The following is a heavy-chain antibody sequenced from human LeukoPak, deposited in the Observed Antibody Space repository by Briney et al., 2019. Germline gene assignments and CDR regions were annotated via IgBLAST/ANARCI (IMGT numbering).Heavy chain of an antibody. CDR2: IIPIFGTA. CDR1: GGTFSSYA. Sequence: ASVKVSCKASGGTFSSYAISWVRQAPGQGLEWMGGIIPIFGTANYAQKFQGRVTITADESTSTAYMELSSLRSEDTAVYYCARLGLGDYVWGSYKNWGQGTLVTVSS. J-gene: IGHJ4*02. CDR3: ARLGLGDYVWGSYKN. V-gene: IGHV1-69*13. D-gene: IGHD3-16*01.